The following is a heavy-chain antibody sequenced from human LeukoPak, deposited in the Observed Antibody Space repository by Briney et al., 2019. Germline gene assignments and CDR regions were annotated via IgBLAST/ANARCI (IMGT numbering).Heavy chain of an antibody. CDR3: VRVGSAYGDPLEFDF. D-gene: IGHD4-17*01. J-gene: IGHJ5*01. Sequence: AAVTVSFKCSAYSFNKFGISWVRQAPGQGLEWMGLISGYNANTDSAQKFQDRVTITTDKSITKASLYLKIQRSDDTAVYFCVRVGSAYGDPLEFDFWGQGTLVTVSS. CDR2: ISGYNANT. CDR1: AYSFNKFG. V-gene: IGHV1-18*01.